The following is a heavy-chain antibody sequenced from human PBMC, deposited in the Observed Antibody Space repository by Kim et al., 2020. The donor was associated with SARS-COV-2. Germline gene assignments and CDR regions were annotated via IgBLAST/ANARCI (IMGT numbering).Heavy chain of an antibody. J-gene: IGHJ4*02. CDR3: AKTKEWPYYFDY. Sequence: TDYADSVKGRFTISRNNSKNTLSLQMNSLIAEDTAVYYCAKTKEWPYYFDYWGQGTLVTVSS. V-gene: IGHV3-23*01. D-gene: IGHD3-3*01. CDR2: T.